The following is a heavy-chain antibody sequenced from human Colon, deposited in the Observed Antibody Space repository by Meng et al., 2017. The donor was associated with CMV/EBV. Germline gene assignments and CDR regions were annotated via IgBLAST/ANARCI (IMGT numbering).Heavy chain of an antibody. CDR2: IYYSGNT. CDR3: ARDSRTRGPYYYHGVDV. V-gene: IGHV4-59*01. J-gene: IGHJ6*02. D-gene: IGHD2-2*01. Sequence: SETLSLTCTVSGDPINNYYWSWIRQPPGKGLEWIGYIYYSGNTNYNPSLKSRVTISLDTSKNQFSLKLRSVTAADTAVYYCARDSRTRGPYYYHGVDVWGQGTTVTVSS. CDR1: GDPINNYY.